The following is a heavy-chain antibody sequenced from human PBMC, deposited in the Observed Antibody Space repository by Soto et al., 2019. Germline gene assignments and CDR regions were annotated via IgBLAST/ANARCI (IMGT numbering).Heavy chain of an antibody. Sequence: QVQLVQSGAEVKKPGSSVKVSCKASGGTFSSYAISWVRQAPGQGLEWMGGIIPIFGTANYAQKFQGRVTITADESTSTAYMEMSSLRSEDTAVYYWARGLVVGYYSGSGSYYNFFDYWGQGTLVTVSS. CDR1: GGTFSSYA. CDR2: IIPIFGTA. J-gene: IGHJ4*02. D-gene: IGHD3-10*01. CDR3: ARGLVVGYYSGSGSYYNFFDY. V-gene: IGHV1-69*01.